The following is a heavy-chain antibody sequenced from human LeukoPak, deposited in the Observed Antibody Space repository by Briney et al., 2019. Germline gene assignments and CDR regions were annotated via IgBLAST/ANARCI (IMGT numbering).Heavy chain of an antibody. Sequence: GGSLRLSCAASGFTFSSYEMNWVRQAPGKGLEWVSYISSSSSTIHYADSVKGRFTISRDNAKNSLYLQMSSLRAEDTAVYYCAREDDYNNYETYFFDYWGQGALVTVSS. CDR3: AREDDYNNYETYFFDY. CDR2: ISSSSSTI. CDR1: GFTFSSYE. V-gene: IGHV3-48*01. J-gene: IGHJ4*02. D-gene: IGHD4-11*01.